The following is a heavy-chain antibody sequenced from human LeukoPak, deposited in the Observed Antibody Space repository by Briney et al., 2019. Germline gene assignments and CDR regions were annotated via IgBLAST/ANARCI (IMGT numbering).Heavy chain of an antibody. J-gene: IGHJ4*02. CDR1: GGSISSYY. CDR2: IHTSGST. CDR3: ARDFYYYGSGSRYFDY. Sequence: SETLSLTCTVSGGSISSYYWSWIRQPAGKGLEWIGRIHTSGSTNYNPSLKSRVTMSVDTSKNQFSVKLSSVTAADTAVYYCARDFYYYGSGSRYFDYWGQGTLVTVSS. V-gene: IGHV4-4*07. D-gene: IGHD3-10*01.